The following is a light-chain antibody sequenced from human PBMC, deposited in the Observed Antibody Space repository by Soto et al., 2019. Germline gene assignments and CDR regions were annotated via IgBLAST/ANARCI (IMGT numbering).Light chain of an antibody. Sequence: EIVMTQSPATLSVSTGERATLSCRASQSVSSNLAWYQQKPGQAPRPLIYGASTRATGIPARFSGSGSGTEFTLTISSLQSEDFAVYYCQQYNNWPLTFGGGTKVDIK. CDR2: GAS. J-gene: IGKJ4*01. V-gene: IGKV3-15*01. CDR3: QQYNNWPLT. CDR1: QSVSSN.